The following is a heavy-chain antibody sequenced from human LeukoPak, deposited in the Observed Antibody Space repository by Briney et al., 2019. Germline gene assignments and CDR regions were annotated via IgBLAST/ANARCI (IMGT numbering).Heavy chain of an antibody. CDR2: ISGSGGST. J-gene: IGHJ4*02. Sequence: GGSLRLSCAASGFTFSSYAMSWVRQAPGKGLEWVSAISGSGGSTYYADSVKGRFTISRDNSKNTLYLQMNSLRAEDMAVYYCARGITIFGVSRDYFDYWGQGTLVTVSS. D-gene: IGHD3-3*01. V-gene: IGHV3-23*01. CDR1: GFTFSSYA. CDR3: ARGITIFGVSRDYFDY.